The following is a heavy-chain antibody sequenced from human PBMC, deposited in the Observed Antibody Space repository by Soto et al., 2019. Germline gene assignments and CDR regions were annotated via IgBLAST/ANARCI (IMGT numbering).Heavy chain of an antibody. J-gene: IGHJ6*02. D-gene: IGHD2-8*01. CDR2: IVVGSGNT. CDR1: GFTFTSSA. CDR3: AADIVLRVYAIWGSRDTMDV. V-gene: IGHV1-58*01. Sequence: SVKVSCKASGFTFTSSAVQWVRQARGQRLEWIGWIVVGSGNTNYAQKFQERVTITRDMSTSTAYMELSSLRSEDTAVYYCAADIVLRVYAIWGSRDTMDVWGQGTTVTVSS.